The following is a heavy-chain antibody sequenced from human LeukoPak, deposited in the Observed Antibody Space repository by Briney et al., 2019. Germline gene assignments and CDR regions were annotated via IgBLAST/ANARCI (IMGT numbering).Heavy chain of an antibody. D-gene: IGHD2-15*01. CDR2: INHSGST. Sequence: PSETLSLTCAVYGGSFSGYYWSWIRQPPGKGLEWIGEINHSGSTNYNPSLKSRVTISVDTSKNQFSLKLSSVTAADTAVYYCARGSRGSGGSCYRNWGQGTLVTVPS. CDR3: ARGSRGSGGSCYRN. J-gene: IGHJ4*02. V-gene: IGHV4-34*01. CDR1: GGSFSGYY.